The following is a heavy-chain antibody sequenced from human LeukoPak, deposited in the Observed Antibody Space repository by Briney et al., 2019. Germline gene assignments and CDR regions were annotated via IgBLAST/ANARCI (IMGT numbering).Heavy chain of an antibody. CDR2: ISSSSSYI. Sequence: PGGFLRLSCAASGFTFSSYSMNWVRQAPGKGLEWVSSISSSSSYIYYADSVKGRFTISRDNAKNSLYLQMNSLRAEDTAVYYCARDPRYCSSTSCPPGGYWGQGTLVTVSS. CDR3: ARDPRYCSSTSCPPGGY. D-gene: IGHD2-2*01. V-gene: IGHV3-21*01. CDR1: GFTFSSYS. J-gene: IGHJ4*02.